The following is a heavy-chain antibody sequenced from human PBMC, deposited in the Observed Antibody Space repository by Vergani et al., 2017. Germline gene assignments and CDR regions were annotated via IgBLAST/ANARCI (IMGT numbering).Heavy chain of an antibody. Sequence: QVQLVESGGGVVQPGRSLRLSCAASGFTFSSYGMHWVRQAPGKGLEWVAVISYDGSNKYYADSVKGRFTISRDNSKNTLYLQMNSLRAEDTAVYYCAKDARIAAAGKGKNIDYYYMDVWGKGSTVTVSS. CDR3: AKDARIAAAGKGKNIDYYYMDV. CDR1: GFTFSSYG. D-gene: IGHD6-13*01. CDR2: ISYDGSNK. V-gene: IGHV3-30*18. J-gene: IGHJ6*03.